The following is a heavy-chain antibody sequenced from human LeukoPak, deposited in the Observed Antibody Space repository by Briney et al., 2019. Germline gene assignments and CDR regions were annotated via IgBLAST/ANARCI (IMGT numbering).Heavy chain of an antibody. CDR3: ARDHSSSWYSYYYYGMDV. Sequence: ASVKVSCKASGYTFTSYAMHWVRQAPGQRLEWMGWINAGNGNTKYSQKFQGRVTMTRNTSISTAYMELSSLRSEDTAVYYCARDHSSSWYSYYYYGMDVWGQGTTVTVSS. D-gene: IGHD6-13*01. V-gene: IGHV1-3*01. CDR1: GYTFTSYA. CDR2: INAGNGNT. J-gene: IGHJ6*02.